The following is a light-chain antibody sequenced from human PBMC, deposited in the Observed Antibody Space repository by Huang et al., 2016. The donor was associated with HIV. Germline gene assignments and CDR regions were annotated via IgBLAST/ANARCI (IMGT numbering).Light chain of an antibody. J-gene: IGKJ1*01. CDR2: ATS. Sequence: ENVLTQSPRSLSLSPGERVTLYCRARQSVSNYFLAWYQQKPGQAPRLLIHATSTRASGSPGRFSGGGSGTAFTLTIAGLEPEDSAVYFCHQYGSPPWTFGQGTRVEIK. V-gene: IGKV3-20*01. CDR1: QSVSNYF. CDR3: HQYGSPPWT.